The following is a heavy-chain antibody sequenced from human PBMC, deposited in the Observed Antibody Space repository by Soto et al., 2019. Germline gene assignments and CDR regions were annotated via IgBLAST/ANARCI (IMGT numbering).Heavy chain of an antibody. D-gene: IGHD2-2*01. V-gene: IGHV4-31*03. CDR3: AGYCSSTSCYDY. Sequence: PSETLSLTCTVSGGSISSGGYYWSWIRQHPGKGLEWIGYIYYSGSTYYNPSLKSRVTISVDTSKNQFSLKLSSVTAADTAVYYCAGYCSSTSCYDYWGQGTLVTVSS. CDR2: IYYSGST. J-gene: IGHJ4*02. CDR1: GGSISSGGYY.